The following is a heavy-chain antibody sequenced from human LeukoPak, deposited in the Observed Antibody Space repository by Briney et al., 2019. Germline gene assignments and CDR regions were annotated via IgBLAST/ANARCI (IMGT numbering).Heavy chain of an antibody. CDR2: IYYSGST. J-gene: IGHJ3*02. CDR1: GGSISSYY. V-gene: IGHV4-59*01. Sequence: SETLSLTCTVSGGSISSYYWSWIRQPPGQGLEWIGYIYYSGSTNYNPSLKSRVTISVDTSKNQFSLKLSSVTAADTAVYYCARVTTVTTFGAFDIWGQGTMVTVSS. D-gene: IGHD4-17*01. CDR3: ARVTTVTTFGAFDI.